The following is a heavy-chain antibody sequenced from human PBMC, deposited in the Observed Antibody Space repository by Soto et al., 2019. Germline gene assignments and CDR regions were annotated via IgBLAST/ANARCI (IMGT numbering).Heavy chain of an antibody. V-gene: IGHV3-23*01. Sequence: VGSLRLSCAASGFTFTTYAMSWVRQAPGKGLEWVSSITIDGGSTFYADSVQGRFTVSRDNSRNTLYLQMNSLRAEDTAVYYCAKYKGIIHHLTFDYWGQGTLVTVSS. D-gene: IGHD1-1*01. J-gene: IGHJ4*02. CDR3: AKYKGIIHHLTFDY. CDR2: ITIDGGST. CDR1: GFTFTTYA.